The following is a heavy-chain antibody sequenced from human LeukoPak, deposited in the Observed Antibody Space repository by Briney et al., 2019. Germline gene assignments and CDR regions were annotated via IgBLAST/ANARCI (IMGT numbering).Heavy chain of an antibody. CDR1: GFTFSSYS. CDR2: ISSSSSYI. V-gene: IGHV3-21*01. CDR3: ARSAFGGVTAIPFDY. J-gene: IGHJ4*02. Sequence: GGSLGLSCAASGFTFSSYSMNWVRQAPGKGLEWVSSISSSSSYIYYADSVKGRFTISRDNAKNSLYLQMNSLRAEDTAVYYCARSAFGGVTAIPFDYWGQGTLVTVSS. D-gene: IGHD2-21*02.